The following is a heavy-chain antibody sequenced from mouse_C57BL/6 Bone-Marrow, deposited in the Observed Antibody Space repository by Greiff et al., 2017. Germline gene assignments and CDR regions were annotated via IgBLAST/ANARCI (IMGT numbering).Heavy chain of an antibody. V-gene: IGHV1-9*01. CDR1: GYTFTGYW. J-gene: IGHJ4*01. D-gene: IGHD2-3*01. CDR2: SLPGSGST. CDR3: ARYPRWLLRYYAMDY. Sequence: VQLQQSGAELMKPGASVKLSCKATGYTFTGYWIEWVKQRPGPGLEWIGGSLPGSGSTNYNEKFKGKATLSADTSSNAAYMQLSSLTTEASAIYDGARYPRWLLRYYAMDYWGQGTSGTVSS.